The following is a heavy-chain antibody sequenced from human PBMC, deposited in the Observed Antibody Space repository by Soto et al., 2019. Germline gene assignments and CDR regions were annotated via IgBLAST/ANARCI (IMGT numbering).Heavy chain of an antibody. D-gene: IGHD2-2*01. V-gene: IGHV3-48*01. CDR1: GFTFSSYS. J-gene: IGHJ4*02. CDR2: ISSDSSTI. Sequence: EVQLVESGGGLVQPGGSLRLSCAASGFTFSSYSMNWVRQAPGKGVVWVLYISSDSSTIYYAETVKGRSTISRDNAKNSQYLEMNVLRAEDTAVYYCARDRCSSSGCYNFDYWGQGTLVTVSS. CDR3: ARDRCSSSGCYNFDY.